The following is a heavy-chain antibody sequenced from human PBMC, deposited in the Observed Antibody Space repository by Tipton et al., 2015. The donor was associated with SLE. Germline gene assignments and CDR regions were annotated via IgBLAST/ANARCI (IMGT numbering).Heavy chain of an antibody. CDR3: ARDFQPLLWGRFFDL. Sequence: SLRLSCVGSEFTFNDYAVHWVRQAPGKGLEWVSVINTIVGNTKYYADSVKGRFIISRDTSKNTVYLQMNNLRVEDTAIYYCARDFQPLLWGRFFDLWGSGALVTVSS. D-gene: IGHD3-16*01. J-gene: IGHJ2*01. V-gene: IGHV3-23*05. CDR1: EFTFNDYA. CDR2: INTIVGNT.